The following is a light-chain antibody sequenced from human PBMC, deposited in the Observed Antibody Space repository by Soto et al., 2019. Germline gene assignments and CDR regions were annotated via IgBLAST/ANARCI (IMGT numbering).Light chain of an antibody. CDR1: QSVSSY. Sequence: EIVLTQSPGTLSLSPGERATLYFRASQSVSSYLAWYQQKPGQAPRLLIYDASNRATGIPARFSGSGSGTDFTLTISSLEPEDFAVYYCQQRSNWPVTFGQGTRLEIK. CDR2: DAS. CDR3: QQRSNWPVT. J-gene: IGKJ5*01. V-gene: IGKV3-11*01.